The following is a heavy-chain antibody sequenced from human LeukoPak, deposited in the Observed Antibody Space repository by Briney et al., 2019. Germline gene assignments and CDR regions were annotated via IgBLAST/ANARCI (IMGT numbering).Heavy chain of an antibody. CDR3: AHRNISHGLFDY. D-gene: IGHD1-14*01. CDR1: GFSLSTSGVG. CDR2: IYWNDDK. Sequence: SGPTLVKPTQTLTLTCTFSGFSLSTSGVGVGWIRQPPGKALERLALIYWNDDKRYSPSLKNRLTITKDTSKNQVVLTMTNMDPVDTATYYCAHRNISHGLFDYWGQGTLVTVSS. V-gene: IGHV2-5*01. J-gene: IGHJ4*02.